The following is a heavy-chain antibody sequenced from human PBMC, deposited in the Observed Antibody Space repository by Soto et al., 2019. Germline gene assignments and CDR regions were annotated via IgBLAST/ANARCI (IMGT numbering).Heavy chain of an antibody. CDR2: INPSGGST. J-gene: IGHJ6*03. CDR3: ARDRNTMDV. V-gene: IGHV1-46*01. D-gene: IGHD1-1*01. CDR1: GYTFSSYY. Sequence: QVPLVQSGAEVKKPGASVKVSCKASGYTFSSYYLHLVRQAPGQGLEWMGMINPSGGSTSYAQKFQDRVTMAMATSMNTVYMELSSLRSEDTAVYFCARDRNTMDVWGKGTTVAVSS.